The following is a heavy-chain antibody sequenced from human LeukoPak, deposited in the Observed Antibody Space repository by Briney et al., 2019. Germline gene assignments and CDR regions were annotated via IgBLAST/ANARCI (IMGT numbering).Heavy chain of an antibody. CDR3: ARAGEYYYMDG. J-gene: IGHJ6*03. V-gene: IGHV4-61*01. CDR1: GDSISSSSYC. CDR2: IYYSGST. D-gene: IGHD3-16*01. Sequence: PSETLSLTCSVSGDSISSSSYCWSWIRQPPGKGLEWIGYIYYSGSTNYNPSLKSRVTISVDTSKNQFSLKLSSVTAADTAVYYCARAGEYYYMDGWGKGTTVTISS.